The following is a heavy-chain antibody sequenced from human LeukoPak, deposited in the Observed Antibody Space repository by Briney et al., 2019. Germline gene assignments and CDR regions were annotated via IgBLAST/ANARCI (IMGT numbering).Heavy chain of an antibody. Sequence: GGSLRLSCAASGFTFSSYSMNWVRQAPGKGLEGGSSLTSSSSYIYYADSVKGRFTISRDNAKNSLYLQMNSLRAEDMAVYYCATTSVLGWFDPWGQGTLVTVSS. D-gene: IGHD1-26*01. J-gene: IGHJ5*02. CDR3: ATTSVLGWFDP. CDR1: GFTFSSYS. CDR2: LTSSSSYI. V-gene: IGHV3-21*01.